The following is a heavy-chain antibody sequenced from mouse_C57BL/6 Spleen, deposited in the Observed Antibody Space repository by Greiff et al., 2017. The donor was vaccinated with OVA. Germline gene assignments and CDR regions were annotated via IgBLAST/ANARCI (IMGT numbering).Heavy chain of an antibody. J-gene: IGHJ2*01. CDR2: ILPGSGST. Sequence: QVQLQQSGAELMKPGASVKLSCKATGYTFTGYWIEWVKQRPGHGLEWIGEILPGSGSTNYNEKFKGKATFTADTSSNTAYMQLSSLTTEDSAIYYCARRGLMYYYGSSLFDYWGQGTTLTVSS. V-gene: IGHV1-9*01. CDR3: ARRGLMYYYGSSLFDY. CDR1: GYTFTGYW. D-gene: IGHD1-1*01.